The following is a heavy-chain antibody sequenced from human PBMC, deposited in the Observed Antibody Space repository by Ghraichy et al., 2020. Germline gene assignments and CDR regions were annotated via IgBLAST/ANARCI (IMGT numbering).Heavy chain of an antibody. CDR3: ARDGLYWYFDL. CDR1: GGSISSYY. CDR2: IYYSGST. Sequence: SETLSLTCPVSGGSISSYYWSSIRQPPGKGLEWIGYIYYSGSTNYNPSLKSRVTISVDTSKNQFSLKLSSVTAADTAVYYCARDGLYWYFDLWGRGTLVTVSS. J-gene: IGHJ2*01. V-gene: IGHV4-59*01.